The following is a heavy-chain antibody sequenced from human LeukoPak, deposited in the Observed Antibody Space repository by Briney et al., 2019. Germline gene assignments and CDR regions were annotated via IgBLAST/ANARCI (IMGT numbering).Heavy chain of an antibody. D-gene: IGHD3-3*01. Sequence: SETLSLTCTVSSGSISSYYWSWIRQPPGKGLEWIGYIYYSGSTNYNPSLKSRVTISVDTSKNQFSLKLSSVTAADTAVYYCARSAFWSGYYTYYYYYMDVWGKGTTVTVSS. J-gene: IGHJ6*03. CDR1: SGSISSYY. CDR2: IYYSGST. CDR3: ARSAFWSGYYTYYYYYMDV. V-gene: IGHV4-59*01.